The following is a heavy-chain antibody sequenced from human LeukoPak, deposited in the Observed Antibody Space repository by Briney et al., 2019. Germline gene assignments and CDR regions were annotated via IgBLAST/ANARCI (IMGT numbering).Heavy chain of an antibody. J-gene: IGHJ4*02. CDR2: ISASGGST. V-gene: IGHV3-23*01. CDR1: GFTFSSSA. CDR3: AKRGSNKYFDY. Sequence: PGGSLRLSRAASGFTFSSSAMSWVRQVPGKGLEWVSGISASGGSTYYADSVRGRFTISRDNSKNTLYVQMNSLRDEDTAVYYCAKRGSNKYFDYWGQGTLVTVSS. D-gene: IGHD2-15*01.